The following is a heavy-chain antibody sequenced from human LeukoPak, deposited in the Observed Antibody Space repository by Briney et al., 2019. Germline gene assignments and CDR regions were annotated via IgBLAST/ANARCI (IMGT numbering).Heavy chain of an antibody. CDR1: GHSISSYY. D-gene: IGHD3-22*01. V-gene: IGHV4-59*01. CDR3: ARVTGYIVEDYFDY. CDR2: IYYSGST. J-gene: IGHJ4*02. Sequence: SETLSLTCTVSGHSISSYYWSWIRQPPGKGLEWIGFIYYSGSTNYNPSLKSRVTISVDTSKNQFSLRLSSVTAADTAVYYCARVTGYIVEDYFDYWGQGTLVTVSS.